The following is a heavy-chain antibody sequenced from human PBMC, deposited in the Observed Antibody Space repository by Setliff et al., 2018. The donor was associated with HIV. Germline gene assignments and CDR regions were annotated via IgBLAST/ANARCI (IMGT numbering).Heavy chain of an antibody. J-gene: IGHJ3*02. D-gene: IGHD3-3*01. CDR2: IYYSGET. V-gene: IGHV4-59*01. CDR1: GGSINNYF. Sequence: SETLSLTCTVSGGSINNYFWSWIRQSPGRGLEWIGYIYYSGETNYNPSIKSRVTFSVDTPKNQFSLKLSSVTAADSAVYYCARDYYNFQDMWGQGTMVTVSS. CDR3: ARDYYNFQDM.